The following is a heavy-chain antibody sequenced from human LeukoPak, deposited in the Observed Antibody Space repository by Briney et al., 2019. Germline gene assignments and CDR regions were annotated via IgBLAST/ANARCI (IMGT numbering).Heavy chain of an antibody. D-gene: IGHD3-22*01. Sequence: PSETLSLTCTVSGGSISSGDYYWSWIRQPPGKGLEWIGYIYYSGSTYYNPSLKSRVTISVDTSKNQFSLKLSSVTAADTAVYYCARAGYYYDSSGPPGDWGQRTLVTVSS. CDR1: GGSISSGDYY. CDR2: IYYSGST. V-gene: IGHV4-30-4*08. CDR3: ARAGYYYDSSGPPGD. J-gene: IGHJ4*02.